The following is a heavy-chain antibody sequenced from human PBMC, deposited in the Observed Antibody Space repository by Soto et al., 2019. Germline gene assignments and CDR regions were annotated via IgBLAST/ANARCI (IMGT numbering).Heavy chain of an antibody. D-gene: IGHD6-13*01. V-gene: IGHV4-34*01. J-gene: IGHJ6*02. CDR2: INHSGST. Sequence: QVQLQQWGAGLLKPSETLSLTCAVYGGSFSGYYWSWIRQPPGKGLEWIGEINHSGSTNYNPSLKSRVTISVDTSKNQFSLKLSSVTAADTAVYYCARVLVGGRTHSSSPSLYYYYGMDVWGQGTTVTVSS. CDR1: GGSFSGYY. CDR3: ARVLVGGRTHSSSPSLYYYYGMDV.